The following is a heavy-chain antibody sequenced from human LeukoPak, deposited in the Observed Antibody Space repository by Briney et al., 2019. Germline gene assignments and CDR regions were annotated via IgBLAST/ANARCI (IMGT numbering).Heavy chain of an antibody. CDR2: ITWNSGNI. J-gene: IGHJ3*02. D-gene: IGHD4-17*01. CDR1: GFPFDDYA. V-gene: IGHV3-9*01. Sequence: GGSLRLSCAASGFPFDDYAMHWVRQAPGKGLEWVSGITWNSGNIGYADSVKGRFTISRDSAKNTLYLQMNSLRAEDTAVYYCARGDPTVTTTGSGGLDIWGQGTMVTVSS. CDR3: ARGDPTVTTTGSGGLDI.